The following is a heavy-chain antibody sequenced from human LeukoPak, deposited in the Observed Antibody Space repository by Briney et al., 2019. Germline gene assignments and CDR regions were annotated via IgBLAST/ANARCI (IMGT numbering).Heavy chain of an antibody. CDR2: INPNSGGT. Sequence: ASVKVSCKASGYTFTGYYMHWVRQAPGQGLEWMGWINPNSGGTNYAQKFQGRVTMTKDTSISTAYMELSSLRSDDTAVYYCARALTTVTTEGDWGQGTLVTVSS. V-gene: IGHV1-2*02. CDR3: ARALTTVTTEGD. D-gene: IGHD4-17*01. CDR1: GYTFTGYY. J-gene: IGHJ4*02.